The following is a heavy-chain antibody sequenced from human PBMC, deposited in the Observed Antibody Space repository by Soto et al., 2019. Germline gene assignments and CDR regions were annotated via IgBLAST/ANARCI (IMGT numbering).Heavy chain of an antibody. CDR3: ARVKSSDSSGYCTFGY. CDR2: ISYDGSNK. Sequence: QVQLVESGGGVVQPGRSLRLSCAASGFTFSSYAMHWVRQAPGKGLEWVAVISYDGSNKYYADSVKGRFTISRDNSKNTLYLQMNSLRAEDTAVYYCARVKSSDSSGYCTFGYWGQGTLVTVSS. CDR1: GFTFSSYA. J-gene: IGHJ4*02. D-gene: IGHD3-22*01. V-gene: IGHV3-30-3*01.